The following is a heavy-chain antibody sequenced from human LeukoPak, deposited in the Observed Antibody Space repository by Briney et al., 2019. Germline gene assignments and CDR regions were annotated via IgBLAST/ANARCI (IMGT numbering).Heavy chain of an antibody. J-gene: IGHJ3*02. CDR1: SASITSSPYY. V-gene: IGHV4-39*01. Sequence: SETLSLTCTVSSASITSSPYYWGWIRQSPGKGLEWIGSISYSGTTYYNPSLKSRVTISVDTSKNQFSLKLSSVTAADTAVYYCARHQRGEDAFDIWGQGTMVTVSS. D-gene: IGHD3-3*01. CDR2: ISYSGTT. CDR3: ARHQRGEDAFDI.